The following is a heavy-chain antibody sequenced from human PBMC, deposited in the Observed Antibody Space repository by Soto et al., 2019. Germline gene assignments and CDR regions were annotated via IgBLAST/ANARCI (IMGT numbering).Heavy chain of an antibody. CDR2: INPNGGST. V-gene: IGHV1-46*01. CDR3: ATSVNSAMAFDY. D-gene: IGHD5-18*01. Sequence: QVQLVQSGAEVKKPGASVKVSCKASGYTFTHYYMHWVRQAPGQGLEWMGIINPNGGSTTYAQRFRAGFTMTRDTPTSTVYIGLSSLRSEDSAVYYCATSVNSAMAFDYWGQGTLVTVSS. J-gene: IGHJ4*02. CDR1: GYTFTHYY.